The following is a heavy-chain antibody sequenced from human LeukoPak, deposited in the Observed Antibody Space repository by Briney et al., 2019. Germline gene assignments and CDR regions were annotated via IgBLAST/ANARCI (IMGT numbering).Heavy chain of an antibody. CDR1: GFTFSSYA. CDR2: ISGSGGST. D-gene: IGHD3-10*01. CDR3: AKGSAMVRGVPKDFDY. J-gene: IGHJ4*02. V-gene: IGHV3-23*01. Sequence: GGSLRLSCAASGFTFSSYAMSWVRQAPGKGLEWVSAISGSGGSTYYADSVKGRFTISRDNSKNTLYLQMNSLGAEDTAVYYCAKGSAMVRGVPKDFDYWGQGTLVTVSS.